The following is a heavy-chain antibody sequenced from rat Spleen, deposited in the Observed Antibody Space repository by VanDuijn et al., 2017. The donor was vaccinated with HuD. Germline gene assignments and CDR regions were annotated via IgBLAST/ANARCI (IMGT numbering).Heavy chain of an antibody. J-gene: IGHJ2*01. CDR2: ITYDGSTT. D-gene: IGHD2-1*01. V-gene: IGHV5-29*01. CDR1: GFTFSNYG. CDR3: ARDTNYFDY. Sequence: EVQLVESDGGLVQPGRSLKLSCAASGFTFSNYGMAWVRQAPTKGLEWVATITYDGSTTYYRDSVKGRFTISRDNTKNTLYLQMNSLRSEDTATYYCARDTNYFDYWGHGVMVTVSS.